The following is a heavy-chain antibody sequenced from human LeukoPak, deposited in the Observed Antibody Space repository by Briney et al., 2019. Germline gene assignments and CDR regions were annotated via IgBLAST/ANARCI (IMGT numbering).Heavy chain of an antibody. CDR2: INHSGST. V-gene: IGHV4-34*01. Sequence: SETLSLTCAVYGGSFSGYYRSWIRQPPGKGLEWIGEINHSGSTNYNPSLKSRVTISVDTSKNQFSLKLSSVTAADTAVYYCARVSGGSTQAGNFYFDYWGQGTLVTVSS. J-gene: IGHJ4*02. CDR1: GGSFSGYY. CDR3: ARVSGGSTQAGNFYFDY. D-gene: IGHD1-26*01.